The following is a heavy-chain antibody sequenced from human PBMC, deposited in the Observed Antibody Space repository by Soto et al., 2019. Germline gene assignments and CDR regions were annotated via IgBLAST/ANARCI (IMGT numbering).Heavy chain of an antibody. J-gene: IGHJ5*02. CDR3: ARTPPMDGGNSWFDP. V-gene: IGHV1-8*01. Sequence: QVQLVQSGAEVKKPGASVKVSCKASGYTFTSYDINWVRQATRQGLEWMGWMNPNSGNTGYAQKFQGRVTMTRNTSISTAYMELSSLRSEATAVYYCARTPPMDGGNSWFDPWGQGTLVTVSS. CDR1: GYTFTSYD. CDR2: MNPNSGNT.